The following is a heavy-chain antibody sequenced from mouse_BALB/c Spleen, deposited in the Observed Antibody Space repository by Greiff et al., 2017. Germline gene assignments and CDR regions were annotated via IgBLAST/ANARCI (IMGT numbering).Heavy chain of an antibody. CDR2: ISSGGST. D-gene: IGHD1-1*01. V-gene: IGHV5-6-5*01. Sequence: EVKLQESGGGLVKPGGSLKLSCAASGFTFSSYAMSWVRQTPEKRLEWVASISSGGSTYYPDSVKGRFTISRDNARNILYLQMSSLRSEDTAMYYCARGVATDYWGQGTTLTVSS. CDR1: GFTFSSYA. J-gene: IGHJ2*01. CDR3: ARGVATDY.